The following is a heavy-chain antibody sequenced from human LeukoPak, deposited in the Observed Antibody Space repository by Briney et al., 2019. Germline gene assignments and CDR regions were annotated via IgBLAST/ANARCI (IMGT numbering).Heavy chain of an antibody. J-gene: IGHJ4*02. CDR1: GFTFDYFR. D-gene: IGHD2-21*01. V-gene: IGHV3-7*03. CDR2: IKEDGSET. CDR3: ARGGVMTLRF. Sequence: GGSLRLSCAASGFTFDYFRMTWVRQAPGKGLEWVANIKEDGSETHYVDSVKGRFTISRDNAKNSLYLQMNSLRAEDTAVYYCARGGVMTLRFWGQGTLVTVSS.